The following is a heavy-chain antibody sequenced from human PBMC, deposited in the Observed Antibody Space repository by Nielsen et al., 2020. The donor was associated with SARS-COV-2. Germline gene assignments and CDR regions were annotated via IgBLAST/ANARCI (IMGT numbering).Heavy chain of an antibody. J-gene: IGHJ4*02. V-gene: IGHV3-7*05. D-gene: IGHD4-11*01. Sequence: GESLKISCAASGLIFSSSWMVWVRQAPGKGLEWVTNINEDGSVVNYVDSVKGRFTISRDNAGKSLYLQMNSLRAEDTAVYYCARDAAYSRFDYWGQGTLVTVSP. CDR3: ARDAAYSRFDY. CDR2: INEDGSVV. CDR1: GLIFSSSW.